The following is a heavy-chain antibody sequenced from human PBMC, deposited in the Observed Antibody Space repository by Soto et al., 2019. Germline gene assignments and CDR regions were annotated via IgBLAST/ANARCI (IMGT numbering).Heavy chain of an antibody. CDR3: ARDKWRELELRGAMEV. CDR1: GGSFSGYY. J-gene: IGHJ6*02. D-gene: IGHD1-7*01. Sequence: SETLSLTCAVYGGSFSGYYWSWIRQPPGKGLEWIGEINHSGSTNYNPSLKSRVAISVDTSKNQFSLRAEDTAIYYCARDKWRELELRGAMEVWGQGTTVTVSS. V-gene: IGHV4-34*01. CDR2: INHSGST.